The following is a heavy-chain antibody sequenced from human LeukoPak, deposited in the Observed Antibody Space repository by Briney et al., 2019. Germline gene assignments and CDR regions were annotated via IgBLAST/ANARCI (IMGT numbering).Heavy chain of an antibody. CDR2: IYYSGST. V-gene: IGHV4-59*08. CDR1: GGSISDHQ. J-gene: IGHJ6*02. CDR3: ARLVTVRYYYYYGMDA. Sequence: SETLSLTCTVSGGSISDHQWSWIRQPPGKGLEWIGYIYYSGSTNYNPSLKSRVTISVDTSKKQFSLKLSSVTAADTAVYYCARLVTVRYYYYYGMDAWGQGTTVTVSS. D-gene: IGHD2/OR15-2a*01.